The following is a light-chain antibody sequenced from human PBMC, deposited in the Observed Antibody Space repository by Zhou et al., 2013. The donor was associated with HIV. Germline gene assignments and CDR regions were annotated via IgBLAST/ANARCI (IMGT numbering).Light chain of an antibody. CDR1: QSVSSN. CDR3: QQYNNWPPWT. Sequence: EIVMTQSPATLSVSPGERATLSCRASQSVSSNLAWYQQKRGQAPRLLIYGAFIRATGIPARFSGSGSGTDFSLTISSLQSEDFAFYYCQQYNNWPPWTFGQGPRWKSN. J-gene: IGKJ1*01. V-gene: IGKV3-15*01. CDR2: GAF.